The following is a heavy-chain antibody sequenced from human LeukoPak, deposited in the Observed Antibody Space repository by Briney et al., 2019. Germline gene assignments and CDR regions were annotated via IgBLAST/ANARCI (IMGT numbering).Heavy chain of an antibody. J-gene: IGHJ4*02. V-gene: IGHV3-30*02. Sequence: PGGSLRLSCAASGSTFSSYGMHWVRQAPGKGLEWVAFIRYDGSNKYYADSVKGRFTISRDNSKNTLYLQMNSLRAEDTAVYYCARVIGGYYGSGSYFPFDYWGQGTLVTVSS. CDR1: GSTFSSYG. CDR2: IRYDGSNK. CDR3: ARVIGGYYGSGSYFPFDY. D-gene: IGHD3-10*01.